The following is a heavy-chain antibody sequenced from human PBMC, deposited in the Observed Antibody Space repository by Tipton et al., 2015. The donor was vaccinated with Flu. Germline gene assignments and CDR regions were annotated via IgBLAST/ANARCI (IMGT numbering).Heavy chain of an antibody. CDR3: ARVILYSDMWRGYFTSDALDM. V-gene: IGHV4-4*07. Sequence: TLSLTCTVSGASLSSYYWSGIRQPAGRGLVWVGRAHTKCGTRYNPSLNSRVTMSIDTSKSQFSLKLSSVAAADTAVYYCARVILYSDMWRGYFTSDALDMWGQGTAVTVSS. CDR1: GASLSSYY. CDR2: AHTKCGT. D-gene: IGHD3-3*01. J-gene: IGHJ3*02.